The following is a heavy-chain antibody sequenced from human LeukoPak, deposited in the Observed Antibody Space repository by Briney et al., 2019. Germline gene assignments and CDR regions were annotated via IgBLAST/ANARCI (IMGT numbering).Heavy chain of an antibody. Sequence: GGSLRLSCAASGFTLCSYWMHWVRQVPGKGLMWVSRTTGDGSGTKYADSVKGRFTISRDNAKNTLYLEMNSLRAEDTAVYYCARDPPHGMDVWGQGTTVTVSS. CDR3: ARDPPHGMDV. J-gene: IGHJ6*02. V-gene: IGHV3-74*03. CDR2: TTGDGSGT. CDR1: GFTLCSYW.